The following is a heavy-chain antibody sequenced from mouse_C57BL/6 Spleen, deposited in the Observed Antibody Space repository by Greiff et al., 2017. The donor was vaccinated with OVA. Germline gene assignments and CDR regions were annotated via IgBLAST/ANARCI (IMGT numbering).Heavy chain of an antibody. Sequence: VKLVESGPELVKPGASVKLSCKASGYTFTSYDINWVKQRPGQGLEWIGWIYPRDGSTKYNEKFKGKATLTVDTSSSTAYMELHSLTSEDSAVYFCASRYGYLFDYWGQGTTLTVSS. CDR3: ASRYGYLFDY. V-gene: IGHV1-85*01. CDR2: IYPRDGST. J-gene: IGHJ2*01. D-gene: IGHD2-2*01. CDR1: GYTFTSYD.